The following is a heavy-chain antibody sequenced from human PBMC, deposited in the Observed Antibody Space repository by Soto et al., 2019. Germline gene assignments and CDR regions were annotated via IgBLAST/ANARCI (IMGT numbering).Heavy chain of an antibody. Sequence: QVQLVESGGGVVQPGRSLRLSCAASGFTFSSYGMHWVRQAPGKGLEWVAVIWYDGSNKYYADSVKGRFTISRDNSKNTLYLQTHSLRAADTAVYYCAREGPGGSTVAFDIWGQGTMVTVSS. CDR2: IWYDGSNK. CDR3: AREGPGGSTVAFDI. J-gene: IGHJ3*02. CDR1: GFTFSSYG. V-gene: IGHV3-33*01. D-gene: IGHD3-16*01.